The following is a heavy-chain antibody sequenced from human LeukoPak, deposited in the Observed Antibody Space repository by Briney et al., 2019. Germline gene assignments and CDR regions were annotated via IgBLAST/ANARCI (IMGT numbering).Heavy chain of an antibody. CDR3: ARVGRGYSYGYIDY. J-gene: IGHJ4*02. CDR2: IYSGGST. D-gene: IGHD5-18*01. V-gene: IGHV3-53*01. Sequence: PGGSLRLSCAASGFTVSSNYMSWVRQAPGKRLEWVPVIYSGGSTYYADSVKGRFTISRDNSKNTLYLQMNSLRAEDTAVYYCARVGRGYSYGYIDYWGQGTLVTVSS. CDR1: GFTVSSNY.